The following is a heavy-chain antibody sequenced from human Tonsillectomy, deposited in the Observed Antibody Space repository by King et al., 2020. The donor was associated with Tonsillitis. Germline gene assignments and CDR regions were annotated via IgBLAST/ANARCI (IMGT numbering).Heavy chain of an antibody. CDR1: GFTLSSYA. J-gene: IGHJ1*01. CDR3: ARGDSSSWYRGGRSEYFQH. Sequence: VQLVQSGGGVVQPGRSLRLSCAASGFTLSSYAMNWVRQAQGRGLEWVAVISYDGSNKYYEDSVKGRFTISRDNSKNTLYLQMNSLRAEDTAVYYCARGDSSSWYRGGRSEYFQHWGQGTLVTVSS. CDR2: ISYDGSNK. D-gene: IGHD6-13*01. V-gene: IGHV3-30*04.